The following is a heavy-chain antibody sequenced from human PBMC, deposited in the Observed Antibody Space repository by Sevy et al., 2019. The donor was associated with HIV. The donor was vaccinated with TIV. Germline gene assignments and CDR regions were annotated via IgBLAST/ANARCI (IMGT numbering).Heavy chain of an antibody. J-gene: IGHJ6*02. CDR1: GYTLTKLP. Sequence: ASVKVSCKVSGYTLTKLPMHWVRQAPGKGLEWMGGFDPEDGETIYAQRFQGRVTMTEDTSTDTAYMELSSLRSEDTAVYDCATLDFWSENPFYGTDVWGQGTTVTVSS. CDR3: ATLDFWSENPFYGTDV. D-gene: IGHD3-3*01. CDR2: FDPEDGET. V-gene: IGHV1-24*01.